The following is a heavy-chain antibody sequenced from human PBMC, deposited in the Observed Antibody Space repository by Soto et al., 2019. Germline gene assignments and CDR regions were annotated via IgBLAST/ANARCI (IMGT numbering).Heavy chain of an antibody. J-gene: IGHJ5*02. Sequence: QVQLVQSGAEVKKPGSSVKVSCKASGGTFSSYAISWVRQAPGQGLEWMGGIIPIFGTANYARKFQGRVTITADKSTSTAYMELSSLRSEDTAVYYCARGEISSGWYEGYWFDPWGQGTLVTVSS. D-gene: IGHD6-19*01. CDR3: ARGEISSGWYEGYWFDP. CDR1: GGTFSSYA. V-gene: IGHV1-69*06. CDR2: IIPIFGTA.